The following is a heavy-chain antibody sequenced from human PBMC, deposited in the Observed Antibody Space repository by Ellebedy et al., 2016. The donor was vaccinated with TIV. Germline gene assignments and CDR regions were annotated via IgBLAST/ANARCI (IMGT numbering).Heavy chain of an antibody. V-gene: IGHV3-48*04. CDR3: ARGPYGGNSPDNFDY. CDR2: ISISGASI. J-gene: IGHJ4*02. D-gene: IGHD4-23*01. CDR1: GFTFSSYA. Sequence: GESLKISCAASGFTFSSYAMIWVRQAPGKGLEWISYISISGASIHYADSVKGRFTISRDNAKNSLYLQVNSLRAEDTAVYYCARGPYGGNSPDNFDYWGQGALVTVSS.